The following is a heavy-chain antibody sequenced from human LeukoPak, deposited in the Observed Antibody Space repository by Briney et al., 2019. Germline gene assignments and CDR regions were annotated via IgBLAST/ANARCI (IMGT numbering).Heavy chain of an antibody. Sequence: ASVKVSCKASGYIFTSYVLHWVRQAPGQGLEWMGWVNTNTGNPTYAQGFTGRFVFSLDTSVSTAYLQISSLKADDTAMYYCARGDYETHGYQTRWGQGTLVTVSS. CDR2: VNTNTGNP. CDR1: GYIFTSYV. J-gene: IGHJ4*02. V-gene: IGHV7-4-1*02. CDR3: ARGDYETHGYQTR. D-gene: IGHD3-22*01.